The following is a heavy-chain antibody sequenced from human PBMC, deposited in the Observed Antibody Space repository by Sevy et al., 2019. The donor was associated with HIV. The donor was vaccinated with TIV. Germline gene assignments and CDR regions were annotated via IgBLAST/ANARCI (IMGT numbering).Heavy chain of an antibody. V-gene: IGHV4-59*01. CDR2: IYYSGST. CDR1: GGSISSYY. Sequence: SETLSLTCTVSGGSISSYYWSWIRQPPGKGQEWIGYIYYSGSTNYNPSLKSRVSISVDTSKNQFSLKQSSVTAADPAVYYCARAQENGSGRYNRGCGNWFDPWGQGTLVTVSS. J-gene: IGHJ5*02. D-gene: IGHD3-10*01. CDR3: ARAQENGSGRYNRGCGNWFDP.